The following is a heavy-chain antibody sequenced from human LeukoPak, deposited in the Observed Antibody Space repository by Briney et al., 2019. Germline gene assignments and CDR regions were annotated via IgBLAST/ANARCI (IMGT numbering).Heavy chain of an antibody. CDR3: ARVYGSGSPFDY. J-gene: IGHJ4*02. CDR2: IWYDGSNK. V-gene: IGHV3-33*01. D-gene: IGHD3-10*01. Sequence: GGSLRLSCAASGFTFSSYGTHWVRQAPGKGLEWVAVIWYDGSNKYYADSVKGRFTISRDNSKNTLYLQMNSLRAEDTAVYYCARVYGSGSPFDYWGQGTLVTVSS. CDR1: GFTFSSYG.